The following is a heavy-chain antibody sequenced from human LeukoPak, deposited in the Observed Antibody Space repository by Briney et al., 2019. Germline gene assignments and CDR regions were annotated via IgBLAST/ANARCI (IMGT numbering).Heavy chain of an antibody. V-gene: IGHV3-21*01. CDR2: ISSSSSYI. Sequence: GGSLRLSCAASGFTLSSYWMHWVRQAPGKGLEWVSSISSSSSYIYYADSVKGRFTISRDNAKNSLYLQMNSLRAEDTAVYYCAELGITMIGGVWGKGTTVTISS. CDR1: GFTLSSYW. CDR3: AELGITMIGGV. J-gene: IGHJ6*04. D-gene: IGHD3-10*02.